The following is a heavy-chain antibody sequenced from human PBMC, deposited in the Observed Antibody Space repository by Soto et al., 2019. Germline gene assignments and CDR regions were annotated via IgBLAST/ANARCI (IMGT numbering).Heavy chain of an antibody. V-gene: IGHV4-31*03. Sequence: SETLSLTCTVSGGSISSEGYYWSWFRQLPGKGLEWIGDIYYSGTTYHNPSLRSRLTISGDASKSQFSLKLSSVTDADTALYYCARGRGYSYGPYYFDYWGQGTLVTVS. D-gene: IGHD5-18*01. J-gene: IGHJ4*02. CDR1: GGSISSEGYY. CDR3: ARGRGYSYGPYYFDY. CDR2: IYYSGTT.